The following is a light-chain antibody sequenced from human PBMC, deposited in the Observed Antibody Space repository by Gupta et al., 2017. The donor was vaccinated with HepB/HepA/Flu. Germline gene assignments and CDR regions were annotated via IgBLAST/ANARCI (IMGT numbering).Light chain of an antibody. Sequence: SYVLTQPPSVSVSPGKTSTITCGGNNIGSKSVHWYQQKPGQAPVLGVDDDSDRPSGIPARFSCYNSANTATLTITSVESGEEADYYCQVWDSSSAHVVFGGGTKLTVL. CDR2: DDS. J-gene: IGLJ2*01. CDR1: NIGSKS. CDR3: QVWDSSSAHVV. V-gene: IGLV3-21*03.